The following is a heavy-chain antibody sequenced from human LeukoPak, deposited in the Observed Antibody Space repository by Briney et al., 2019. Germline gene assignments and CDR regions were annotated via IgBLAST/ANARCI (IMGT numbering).Heavy chain of an antibody. J-gene: IGHJ4*02. V-gene: IGHV4-4*07. Sequence: SETLSLTCTVAGGTISSYYWSWIRQPAGKGLEWIGRIYTSGSTNYNPSLKSRVTMAVDTSKNQFSLKLSSVTAADTAVYYCACIAAAGTFDYWGQGTLVSVSS. CDR3: ACIAAAGTFDY. D-gene: IGHD6-13*01. CDR1: GGTISSYY. CDR2: IYTSGST.